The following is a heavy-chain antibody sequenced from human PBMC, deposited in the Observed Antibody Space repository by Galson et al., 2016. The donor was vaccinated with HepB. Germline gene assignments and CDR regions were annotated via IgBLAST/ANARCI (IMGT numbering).Heavy chain of an antibody. CDR2: ISAHSGNT. CDR3: ARAPGIEVSGVFHP. Sequence: SVKVSCKASGYMFTDYGVAWVRQAPGQGLEWIGWISAHSGNTVSAQKLRGRVTMTTDTSTTTAYMSLSSLTSDDTAVYFCARAPGIEVSGVFHPWGQGTVLIVSS. CDR1: GYMFTDYG. V-gene: IGHV1-18*01. J-gene: IGHJ5*02. D-gene: IGHD6-19*01.